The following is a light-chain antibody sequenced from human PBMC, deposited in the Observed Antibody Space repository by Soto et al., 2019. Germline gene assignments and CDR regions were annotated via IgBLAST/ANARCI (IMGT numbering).Light chain of an antibody. CDR2: DVS. V-gene: IGLV2-14*01. Sequence: QSALTQPASVSGSPGQSITISCTGTSSDVGGYNYVSWYQQHPGKAPNLIIFDVSNRPSGVSNRFSGSKSGNSASLTISGLQAEDEADYYCSSYTGSNTPVVFGGGTKLTVI. CDR3: SSYTGSNTPVV. CDR1: SSDVGGYNY. J-gene: IGLJ2*01.